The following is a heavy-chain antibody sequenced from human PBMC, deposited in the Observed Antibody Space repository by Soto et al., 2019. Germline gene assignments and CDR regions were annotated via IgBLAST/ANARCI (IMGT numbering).Heavy chain of an antibody. D-gene: IGHD3-10*01. J-gene: IGHJ4*01. CDR1: WYSFSPYW. CDR2: IYPGDSDT. CDR3: ARHSTSAPKDY. V-gene: IGHV5-51*01. Sequence: RRGALKISWKGSWYSFSPYWIAWGRQMPGKGLEWVGIIYPGDSDTRYSPSFEGHVTISVDKSISTAFLQWNSLKASDNAIYYCARHSTSAPKDYWGQGTLVTVSS.